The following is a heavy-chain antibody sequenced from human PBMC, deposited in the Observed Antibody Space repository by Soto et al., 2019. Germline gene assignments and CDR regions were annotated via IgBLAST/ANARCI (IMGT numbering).Heavy chain of an antibody. CDR3: ALGYSSSWFSTFNSFDP. D-gene: IGHD6-13*01. Sequence: PVESLKISCTGCGYSVTSYWIGWVRQMPGKGLEWMGIIYPGDSDTRYSPSLQGQVTISADKSISTAYLQWSSLKASDTAMYYCALGYSSSWFSTFNSFDPWGQGTLVTAPQ. CDR2: IYPGDSDT. V-gene: IGHV5-51*01. J-gene: IGHJ5*02. CDR1: GYSVTSYW.